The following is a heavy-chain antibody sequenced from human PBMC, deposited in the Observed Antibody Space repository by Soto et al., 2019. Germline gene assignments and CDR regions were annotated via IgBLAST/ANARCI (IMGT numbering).Heavy chain of an antibody. CDR2: IYHSGST. D-gene: IGHD1-26*01. V-gene: IGHV4-4*02. J-gene: IGHJ4*02. Sequence: SETLSLTCAVSGGSISSSNWWSWVRQPPGKGLEWIGEIYHSGSTNYNPSLKSRVTISVDKSKNQFSLKLSSVTAADTAVYYCARAFSEWELPFDYWGQGTLVTVSS. CDR3: ARAFSEWELPFDY. CDR1: GGSISSSNW.